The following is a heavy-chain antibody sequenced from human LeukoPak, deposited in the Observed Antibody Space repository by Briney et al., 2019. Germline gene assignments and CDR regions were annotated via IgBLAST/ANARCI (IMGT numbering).Heavy chain of an antibody. CDR1: GFNFWSTG. Sequence: PGGSLRLSCAVAGFNFWSTGMSWVRQPPGKGLEWIGSIYYSGSTYYKPSLKSRVTISVDTSKNQFSLKLSSVTAAGTALYYCARINCSGSSCYSAQGANWFDPWGQGTLVTVSS. J-gene: IGHJ5*02. D-gene: IGHD2-15*01. V-gene: IGHV4-39*01. CDR3: ARINCSGSSCYSAQGANWFDP. CDR2: IYYSGST.